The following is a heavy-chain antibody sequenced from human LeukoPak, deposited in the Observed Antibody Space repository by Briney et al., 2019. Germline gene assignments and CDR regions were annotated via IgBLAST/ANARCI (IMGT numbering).Heavy chain of an antibody. CDR2: IYSGGST. CDR3: AKPSWWGDYGVGFDY. Sequence: GGSLRLSCAASGFTVSSNYMSWVRQAPGKGLEWVSVIYSGGSTYYADSVKGRFTISRDNSKNTLYLQMNSLRAEDTAVYYCAKPSWWGDYGVGFDYWGQGTLVTVSS. CDR1: GFTVSSNY. V-gene: IGHV3-53*01. J-gene: IGHJ4*02. D-gene: IGHD4/OR15-4a*01.